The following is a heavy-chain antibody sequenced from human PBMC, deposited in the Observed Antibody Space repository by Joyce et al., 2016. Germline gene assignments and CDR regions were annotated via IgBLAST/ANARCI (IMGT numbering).Heavy chain of an antibody. J-gene: IGHJ4*02. CDR3: VGSKSTSWHNFDY. Sequence: VQVVQSGGGLVQPGRSLRLSCAAYGFSFRSYAMHWVRQAPGKGMEWVAIIAHEGSYESYVDSVKGRFIISRDVFTSTMDLQMNSLRPEDTAVYYCVGSKSTSWHNFDYWGQGSLVTVSS. D-gene: IGHD2-2*01. CDR2: IAHEGSYE. CDR1: GFSFRSYA. V-gene: IGHV3-30*03.